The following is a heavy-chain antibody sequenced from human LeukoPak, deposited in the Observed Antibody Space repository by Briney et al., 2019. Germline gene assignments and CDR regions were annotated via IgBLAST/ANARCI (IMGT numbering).Heavy chain of an antibody. D-gene: IGHD5-24*01. J-gene: IGHJ3*01. CDR2: INPGGGNT. CDR1: GYTFTNYY. V-gene: IGHV1-46*01. CDR3: ARIRDGYNGAYDV. Sequence: GASVKVSCKASGYTFTNYYMHWVRQAPGQGLEWMGLINPGGGNTNYAQNFQGRVTMTRDTSTSTVYMELSSLRSEDTAIYYCARIRDGYNGAYDVWGQGTVVTVPS.